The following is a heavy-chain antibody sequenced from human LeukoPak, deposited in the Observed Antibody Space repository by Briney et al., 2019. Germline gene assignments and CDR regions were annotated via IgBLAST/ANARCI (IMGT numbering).Heavy chain of an antibody. J-gene: IGHJ6*02. CDR1: GFTFTGYW. D-gene: IGHD5/OR15-5a*01. CDR2: IKRDGSEK. CDR3: ARDVSVSGMDV. Sequence: GGSLRLSCAASGFTFTGYWMSWVRQAPGKGLEWVANIKRDGSEKYYVDSVKGRFTISRDNPKKSVYLQMNSLRAEDTAIYYCARDVSVSGMDVWGQGTTVIVSS. V-gene: IGHV3-7*01.